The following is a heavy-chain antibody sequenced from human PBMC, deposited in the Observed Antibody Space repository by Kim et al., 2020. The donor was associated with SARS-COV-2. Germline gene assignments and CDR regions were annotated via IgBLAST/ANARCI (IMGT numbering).Heavy chain of an antibody. CDR3: ARHGQPAGSGWYWGLEYYFDD. V-gene: IGHV4-39*01. CDR1: GGSISSSSYY. CDR2: IYYSGST. J-gene: IGHJ4*02. Sequence: SETLSLTCTVSGGSISSSSYYWGWIRQPPGKGLEWIGSIYYSGSTYYNPSLKSRVTISVDTSKNQFSLKLSSVTAADTAVYYGARHGQPAGSGWYWGLEYYFDDWGQGTLVTVSS. D-gene: IGHD6-19*01.